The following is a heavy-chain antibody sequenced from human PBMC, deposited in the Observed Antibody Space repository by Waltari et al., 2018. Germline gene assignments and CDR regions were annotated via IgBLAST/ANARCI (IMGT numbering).Heavy chain of an antibody. J-gene: IGHJ1*01. Sequence: EVQLVESGGGLVQPGGSLRLSCAASGFTFSSYWMSWVRQAPGKGMEWVANIKQDGSEKYYVDSVKGRFTISRDNAKNSLYLQMNSLRAEDTAVYYCARSYYERYFQHWGQGTLVTVSS. CDR1: GFTFSSYW. CDR3: ARSYYERYFQH. V-gene: IGHV3-7*01. CDR2: IKQDGSEK. D-gene: IGHD3-3*01.